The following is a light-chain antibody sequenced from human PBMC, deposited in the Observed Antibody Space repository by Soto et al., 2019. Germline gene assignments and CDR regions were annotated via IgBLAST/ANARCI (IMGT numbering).Light chain of an antibody. J-gene: IGKJ2*01. Sequence: EIVLTQSPATLSLSPGERATLSCRASQSVSSYLDWYQQKPGQAPRLLNYDASSRATGIPARFSGSGSGTDFTLTISSREPEDFAVYYCQQRSNWYTFGQGTKLEIK. CDR1: QSVSSY. CDR2: DAS. CDR3: QQRSNWYT. V-gene: IGKV3-11*01.